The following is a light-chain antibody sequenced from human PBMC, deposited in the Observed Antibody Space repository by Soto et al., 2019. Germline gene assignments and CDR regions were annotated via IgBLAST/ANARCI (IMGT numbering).Light chain of an antibody. V-gene: IGKV3-20*01. CDR1: QSVSSGS. J-gene: IGKJ1*01. Sequence: EIVLTQSPGALSLSPGERATLSCRASQSVSSGSLAWYQQKPGQAPRLLIYAASARATGIPDRFSGSGSGTDFTLTVSRLEPEAFAVYYCQQYHNSPRTFSQGTKVEIK. CDR3: QQYHNSPRT. CDR2: AAS.